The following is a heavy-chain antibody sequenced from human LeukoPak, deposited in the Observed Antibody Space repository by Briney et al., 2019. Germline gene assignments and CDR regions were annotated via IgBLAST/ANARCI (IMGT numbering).Heavy chain of an antibody. CDR3: ARGGRYCSGASCYDY. V-gene: IGHV1-8*01. D-gene: IGHD2-15*01. J-gene: IGHJ4*02. CDR1: GYTFTSYD. CDR2: MNPNSGNT. Sequence: GASVKVSCKASGYTFTSYDINWVRQATGQGLEWMGWMNPNSGNTDYAQKFQGRVTMTRNTSISTAYMELSSLRSEDTAVYYCARGGRYCSGASCYDYWGQGTLVTVSS.